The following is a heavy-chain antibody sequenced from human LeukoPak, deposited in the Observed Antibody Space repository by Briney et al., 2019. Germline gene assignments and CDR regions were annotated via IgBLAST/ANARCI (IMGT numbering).Heavy chain of an antibody. V-gene: IGHV4-38-2*02. CDR1: GYSISSGYY. CDR2: IYHSGRT. J-gene: IGHJ5*02. CDR3: ARLSSHYGDYKVDP. Sequence: SETLSLTCTVAGYSISSGYYWGWIRQPPGKGLKWIGSIYHSGRTFYNPSLKSRVTISVDTSKNQFSLKLTSVTAADTAVYYCARLSSHYGDYKVDPWGQGTLVTVSS. D-gene: IGHD4-17*01.